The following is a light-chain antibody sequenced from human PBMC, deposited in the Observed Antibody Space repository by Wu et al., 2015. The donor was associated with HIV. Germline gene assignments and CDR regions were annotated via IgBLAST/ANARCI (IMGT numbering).Light chain of an antibody. CDR1: QSVNN. CDR2: DAS. CDR3: QHRSNWPLT. V-gene: IGKV3-11*01. J-gene: IGKJ4*01. Sequence: EILMTQSPATLSVSPGERVTLSCRASQSVNNLAWYHHKPGQAPRLLIYDASNRATGVPARFHASGSGTDFTLTITSLEPEDFAVYYCQHRSNWPLTFGGGPKVEIK.